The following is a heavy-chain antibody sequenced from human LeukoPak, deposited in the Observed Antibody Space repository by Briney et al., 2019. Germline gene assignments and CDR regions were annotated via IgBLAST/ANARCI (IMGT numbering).Heavy chain of an antibody. CDR1: GGSISSGGYY. J-gene: IGHJ6*03. V-gene: IGHV4-31*03. D-gene: IGHD2-21*01. CDR3: ARAYVHRIVYYYYMDV. CDR2: IYYSGST. Sequence: SETLSLTCTVSGGSISSGGYYWSWIRQHPGKGLEWIGYIYYSGSTYYNQSLKSRVTISVDTSKNQFSLKLSSVTAADTAVYYCARAYVHRIVYYYYMDVWGKGTTVTVSS.